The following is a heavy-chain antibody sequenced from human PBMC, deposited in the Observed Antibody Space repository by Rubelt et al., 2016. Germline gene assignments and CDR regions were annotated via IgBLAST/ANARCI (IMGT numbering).Heavy chain of an antibody. CDR2: ISSSSSTI. CDR1: GFTFSNYR. Sequence: GGGLVKPGGSLRPSCAASGFTFSNYRMTWVRQAPGKGLEWVSYISSSSSTIYYADSVRGRFTISRDNAKNSLYLQMNSLRDDDTAVYYCATTTGDDPNVSRYWHFDLWGRGTLVTVSS. CDR3: ATTTGDDPNVSRYWHFDL. D-gene: IGHD1-26*01. J-gene: IGHJ2*01. V-gene: IGHV3-48*02.